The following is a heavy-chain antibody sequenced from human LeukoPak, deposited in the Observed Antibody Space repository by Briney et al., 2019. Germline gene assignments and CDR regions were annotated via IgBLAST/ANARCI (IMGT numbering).Heavy chain of an antibody. CDR2: INPNSGGT. CDR3: ARGIVAAGTVDGAFDI. V-gene: IGHV1-2*06. Sequence: GASVKVSCKASGYTFTGYYMHWVRQAPGQGLEWMGRINPNSGGTNYAQKFQGRVTMTRDTSISTAYMELSRLRSDDTAVYYCARGIVAAGTVDGAFDIWGQGTMVTVSS. D-gene: IGHD6-13*01. J-gene: IGHJ3*02. CDR1: GYTFTGYY.